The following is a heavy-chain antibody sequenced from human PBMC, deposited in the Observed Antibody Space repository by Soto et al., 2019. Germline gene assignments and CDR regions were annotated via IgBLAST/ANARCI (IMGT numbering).Heavy chain of an antibody. CDR3: AKDRSLVVPAARGYYYYYMDV. Sequence: GGSLRLSCAASGFTFSSYAMSWVRQAPGKGLEWVSAISGSGGSTYYADSVKGRFTISRDNSKNTLYLQMNSLGAEDTAVYYCAKDRSLVVPAARGYYYYYMDVWGKGTTVTVSS. D-gene: IGHD2-2*01. CDR2: ISGSGGST. J-gene: IGHJ6*03. V-gene: IGHV3-23*01. CDR1: GFTFSSYA.